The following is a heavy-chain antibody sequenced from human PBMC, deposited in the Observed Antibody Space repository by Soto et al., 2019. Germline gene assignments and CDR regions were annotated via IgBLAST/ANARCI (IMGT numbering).Heavy chain of an antibody. CDR1: GFTFSSYA. J-gene: IGHJ4*02. Sequence: GGSLRLSCAASGFTFSSYAMHWVRQAPGKGLEWVAVISYDGSNKYYADSVKGRFTISRDNSKNTLYLQMNSLRAEDTAVYYCARDTTHVMVLDYWGQGTLVTV. CDR2: ISYDGSNK. V-gene: IGHV3-30-3*01. CDR3: ARDTTHVMVLDY. D-gene: IGHD2-15*01.